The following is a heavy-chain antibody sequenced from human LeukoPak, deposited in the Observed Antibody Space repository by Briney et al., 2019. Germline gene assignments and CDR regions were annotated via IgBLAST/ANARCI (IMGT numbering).Heavy chain of an antibody. D-gene: IGHD3-22*01. CDR1: GYTFTNYD. CDR3: ARQIPDSSGYGDY. Sequence: ASVKVSCKASGYTFTNYDINWVRQATGQGLEWMGWMNPKSANAGQAQKFQGRVTMTRNISISTAYMELSSLRSEDTAVYYCARQIPDSSGYGDYWGQGTLVTVSS. V-gene: IGHV1-8*01. CDR2: MNPKSANA. J-gene: IGHJ4*02.